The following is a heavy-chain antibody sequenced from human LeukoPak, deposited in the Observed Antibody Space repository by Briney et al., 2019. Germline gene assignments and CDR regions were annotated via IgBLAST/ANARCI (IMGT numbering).Heavy chain of an antibody. D-gene: IGHD5/OR15-5a*01. CDR3: ASVFDS. Sequence: PGGSLRLSCAASGFTFSSYWMNWVRQAPGKGLEWISGISPSGGGTYYADSVKGRFTISRDNAKNTVSLQMNSLSAEDTAVYYCASVFDSWGQGFLVTVSS. J-gene: IGHJ4*02. CDR2: ISPSGGGT. V-gene: IGHV3-23*01. CDR1: GFTFSSYW.